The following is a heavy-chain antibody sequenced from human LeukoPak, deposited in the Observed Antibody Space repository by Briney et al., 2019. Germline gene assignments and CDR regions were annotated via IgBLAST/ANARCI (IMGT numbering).Heavy chain of an antibody. CDR1: GFTFSSYG. J-gene: IGHJ4*02. D-gene: IGHD4-17*01. CDR3: AKGDYGDSKSFDY. Sequence: GGSLRLSCAASGFTFSSYGMHWVRQAPGKGLEWVAFIRYDGSNKYYADSVKGRFTISRDNSKNTLYLQMNSLRAEDTAVYYCAKGDYGDSKSFDYWGQGTLVTVSS. CDR2: IRYDGSNK. V-gene: IGHV3-30*02.